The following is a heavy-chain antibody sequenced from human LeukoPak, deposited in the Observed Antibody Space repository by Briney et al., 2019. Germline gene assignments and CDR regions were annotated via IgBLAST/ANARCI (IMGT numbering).Heavy chain of an antibody. D-gene: IGHD6-19*01. CDR3: ARVPYSSGWVFDY. Sequence: SETLSLSCSVSGDSIRSGDSYWGWIRQPPGQGLEWIGTIYYSGATYYNPSLKSRVTISVDTSKNRFSLKLSSVTAADTAVYYCARVPYSSGWVFDYWGQGTLVTVSS. V-gene: IGHV4-39*01. J-gene: IGHJ4*02. CDR1: GDSIRSGDSY. CDR2: IYYSGAT.